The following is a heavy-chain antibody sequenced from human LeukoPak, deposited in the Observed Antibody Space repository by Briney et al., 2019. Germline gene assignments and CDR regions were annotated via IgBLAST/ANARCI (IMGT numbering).Heavy chain of an antibody. V-gene: IGHV4-34*01. CDR2: INHSGNT. D-gene: IGHD2-15*01. J-gene: IGHJ3*02. CDR3: ARQSWRYCSGGSCYLDAFDI. CDR1: GGSFSGYY. Sequence: SETLSLTCAVYGGSFSGYYWSWIRQPPGRGLEWIGEINHSGNTKYNPSLKSRVTISVDTSKNQFSLKLSSVTAADTAVYYCARQSWRYCSGGSCYLDAFDIWGQGTMVTVSS.